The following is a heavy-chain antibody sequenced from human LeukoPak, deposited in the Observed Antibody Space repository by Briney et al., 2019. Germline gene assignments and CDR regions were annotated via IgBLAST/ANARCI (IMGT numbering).Heavy chain of an antibody. D-gene: IGHD5-18*01. CDR3: ASIVDTAMVPYFDY. CDR2: ISSSGSTI. Sequence: PGGYLRLSCAASGFTFSSYEMNWVRQAPGKGLEWVSYISSSGSTIYYADSVKGRFTISRDNAKNSLYLQMNSLRAEDTAVYYCASIVDTAMVPYFDYWGQGTLVTVSS. V-gene: IGHV3-48*03. CDR1: GFTFSSYE. J-gene: IGHJ4*02.